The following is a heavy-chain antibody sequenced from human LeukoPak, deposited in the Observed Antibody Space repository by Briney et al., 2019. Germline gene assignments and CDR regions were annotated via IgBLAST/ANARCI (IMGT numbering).Heavy chain of an antibody. CDR1: GYTFTSYG. J-gene: IGHJ4*02. CDR2: ISAYNGNT. D-gene: IGHD3-10*01. Sequence: ASVKVSCKASGYTFTSYGISWVRQAPGQGLEWMGWISAYNGNTNYAQKLQGRVTVTTDTSTSTAYMELRSLRSDDTAVYYCARDFLAGVRGATDYWGQGTLVTVSS. CDR3: ARDFLAGVRGATDY. V-gene: IGHV1-18*01.